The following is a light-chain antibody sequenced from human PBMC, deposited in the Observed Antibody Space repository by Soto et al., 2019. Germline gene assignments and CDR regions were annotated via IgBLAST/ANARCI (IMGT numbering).Light chain of an antibody. V-gene: IGKV3-15*01. CDR1: QSVSSN. J-gene: IGKJ1*01. CDR3: QQYNNWPPGRT. Sequence: EIVMTQSPATLSVSPGERATLSCRASQSVSSNLAWYQQKPGQAPRLLIYGASTRATGIPARFSGSGSGTEFTLTISSLQSEDFAVYYCQQYNNWPPGRTFGPGTKVEI. CDR2: GAS.